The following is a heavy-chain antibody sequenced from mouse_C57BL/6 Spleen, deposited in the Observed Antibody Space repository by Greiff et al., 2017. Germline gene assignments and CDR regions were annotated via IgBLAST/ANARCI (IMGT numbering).Heavy chain of an antibody. Sequence: VQLQQSGAELARPGASVKLSCKASGYTFTSYGISWVKQRTGQGLEWIGEIYPRSGNTYYNEKFKGKATLTADKSSSTAYMELRSLTSEDSAVYFCAREGGIYDFDRYFDVWGTGTTVTVAS. CDR1: GYTFTSYG. CDR2: IYPRSGNT. D-gene: IGHD2-4*01. J-gene: IGHJ1*03. V-gene: IGHV1-81*01. CDR3: AREGGIYDFDRYFDV.